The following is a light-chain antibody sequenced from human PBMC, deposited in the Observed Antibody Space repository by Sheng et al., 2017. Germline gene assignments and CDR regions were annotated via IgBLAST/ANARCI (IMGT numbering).Light chain of an antibody. CDR3: QQYNNWPRWT. V-gene: IGKV3-15*01. CDR1: QSVSSN. J-gene: IGKJ1*01. CDR2: GAS. Sequence: ETVMTQSPATLSVSPGERATLSCRASQSVSSNLAWYQQKPGQAPXLLIYGASTRATGIPARFXGSGSGTEFTLTISSLQSEDFAVYYCQQYNNWPRWTFGQGTKVEIK.